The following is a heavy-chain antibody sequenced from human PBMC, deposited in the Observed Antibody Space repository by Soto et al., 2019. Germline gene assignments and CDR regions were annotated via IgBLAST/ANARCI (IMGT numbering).Heavy chain of an antibody. CDR2: IYPGDSDT. Sequence: GESLKISCKGSGYSFTSYWLGWVRQMPGKGLEWMGIIYPGDSDTRYSPSFQGQVTISADKSISTAYLQWSSLKAPDTAMYYCARFAPPYQQLPRVYYYGMDVWGQGTTVTVSS. D-gene: IGHD2-2*01. CDR1: GYSFTSYW. CDR3: ARFAPPYQQLPRVYYYGMDV. J-gene: IGHJ6*02. V-gene: IGHV5-51*01.